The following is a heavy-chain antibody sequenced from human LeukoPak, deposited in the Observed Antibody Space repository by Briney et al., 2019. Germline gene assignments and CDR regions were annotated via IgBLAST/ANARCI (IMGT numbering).Heavy chain of an antibody. CDR1: GGSICTSNYY. CDR2: INHSGST. J-gene: IGHJ4*02. D-gene: IGHD6-19*01. V-gene: IGHV4-39*07. Sequence: PSETLSLTCTVPGGSICTSNYYWGWIRQPPGKGPEWLGEINHSGSTNYNPSLKSRVTNSVDTSKNQFSLKLSSVTAADTAVYYCARVEMNRYSSGWYYNRDRKFDYWGQGTLVTVSS. CDR3: ARVEMNRYSSGWYYNRDRKFDY.